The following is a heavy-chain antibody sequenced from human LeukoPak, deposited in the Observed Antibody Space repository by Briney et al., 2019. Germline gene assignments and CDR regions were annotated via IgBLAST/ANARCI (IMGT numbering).Heavy chain of an antibody. CDR1: GFTVSSNY. CDR2: IYSGGST. D-gene: IGHD3-22*01. CDR3: ARDDPYYYDSSRSEGMFDY. Sequence: PGGSLRLSCAASGFTVSSNYMSWVRQAPGKGLEWVSVIYSGGSTYYADSVKGRFTISRDNSKNTLYLQMNSLRAEDTAVYYCARDDPYYYDSSRSEGMFDYWGQGTLVTVSS. V-gene: IGHV3-53*01. J-gene: IGHJ4*02.